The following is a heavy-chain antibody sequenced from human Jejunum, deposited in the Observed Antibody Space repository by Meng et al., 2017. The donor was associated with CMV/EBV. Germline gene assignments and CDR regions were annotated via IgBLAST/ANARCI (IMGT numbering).Heavy chain of an antibody. V-gene: IGHV3-7*01. Sequence: SCAPSGFTFRSSWMSWVRQAPGTGLEWVANINQDGTQNYYIDSVKGRFTISRDNARNSLYLQMNNLRVEDTAVYYCTKGGGNLDSWGQGTLVTVSS. CDR3: TKGGGNLDS. CDR1: GFTFRSSW. D-gene: IGHD1-26*01. CDR2: INQDGTQN. J-gene: IGHJ4*02.